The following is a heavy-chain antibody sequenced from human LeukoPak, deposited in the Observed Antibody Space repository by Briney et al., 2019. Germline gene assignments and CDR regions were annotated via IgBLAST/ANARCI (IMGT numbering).Heavy chain of an antibody. D-gene: IGHD2/OR15-2a*01. V-gene: IGHV1-18*01. CDR2: ISAYNGNT. CDR1: GYTFTSYG. Sequence: ASVKVSCKASGYTFTSYGISWVRQAPGQGLEWMGWISAYNGNTNYAQKLQGRITMTTDTSTSTAYMELRSLRSDDTAVYYCGRHTSMGVPLDILEKWFDTWGPGTLVTVSS. CDR3: GRHTSMGVPLDILEKWFDT. J-gene: IGHJ5*02.